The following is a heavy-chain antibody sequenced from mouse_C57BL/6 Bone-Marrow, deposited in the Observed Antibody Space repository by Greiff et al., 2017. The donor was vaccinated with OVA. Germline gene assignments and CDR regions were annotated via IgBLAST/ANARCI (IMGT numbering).Heavy chain of an antibody. V-gene: IGHV1-59*01. Sequence: VQLQQPGAELVRPGTSVKLSCKASGYTFTSYWMHWVKQRPGQGLEWIGVIDPSASYTNYNQKFKGKATLTVDTSSSTAYMQLSSLTSEDSAVYYCARGRYYYGSPLDYWGQGTTLTVSS. CDR1: GYTFTSYW. J-gene: IGHJ2*01. D-gene: IGHD1-1*01. CDR2: IDPSASYT. CDR3: ARGRYYYGSPLDY.